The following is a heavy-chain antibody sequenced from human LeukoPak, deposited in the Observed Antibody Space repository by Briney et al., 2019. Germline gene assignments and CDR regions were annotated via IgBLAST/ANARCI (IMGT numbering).Heavy chain of an antibody. J-gene: IGHJ1*01. D-gene: IGHD3-22*01. V-gene: IGHV3-33*01. CDR1: GFTFSSYG. CDR3: ASQPGPYYYDSSGLSWGYFQH. CDR2: IWYDGSNK. Sequence: GGSLRLSCAASGFTFSSYGMHWVRQAPGKGLEWVAVIWYDGSNKYYADSVKGRFTISRDNSKNTLYLQMNSLRAEDTAVYYCASQPGPYYYDSSGLSWGYFQHWGQGTLVTVSS.